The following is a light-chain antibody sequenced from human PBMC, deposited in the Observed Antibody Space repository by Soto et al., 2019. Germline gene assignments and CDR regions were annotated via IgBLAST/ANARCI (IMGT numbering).Light chain of an antibody. J-gene: IGKJ3*01. CDR2: GAS. CDR3: QQYGSSRFT. Sequence: ESVLKQSPGTVFLSPGERATLSCRASQSVSSSYLAWYQQKPGQAPRLLIYGASSRATGIPDRFSGSGSGTDFTLTISRLEPEDFAVYYCQQYGSSRFTFGPGTKVDIK. CDR1: QSVSSSY. V-gene: IGKV3-20*01.